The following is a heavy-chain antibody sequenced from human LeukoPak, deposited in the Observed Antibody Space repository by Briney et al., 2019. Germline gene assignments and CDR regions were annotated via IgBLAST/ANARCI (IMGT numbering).Heavy chain of an antibody. Sequence: PGRSLRLSCAASGFTFSTYGMHWVRQAPGKGLEWVAAISYDGSNQYYEDSVKGRFTISRDNSKNTLYLQMNSLRAEDTAVYYCAKGGQQWLLDAFDIWGQGTMVTVSS. J-gene: IGHJ3*02. CDR3: AKGGQQWLLDAFDI. CDR2: ISYDGSNQ. V-gene: IGHV3-30*18. D-gene: IGHD6-19*01. CDR1: GFTFSTYG.